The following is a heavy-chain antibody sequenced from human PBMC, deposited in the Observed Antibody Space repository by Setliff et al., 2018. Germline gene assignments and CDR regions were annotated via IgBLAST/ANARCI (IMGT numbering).Heavy chain of an antibody. CDR3: VREGVDTRSSTDYRYYMDV. CDR2: TIPMFGST. D-gene: IGHD5-18*01. V-gene: IGHV1-69*05. CDR1: GDTFSSYG. J-gene: IGHJ6*03. Sequence: APVKVSCKASGDTFSSYGISWVRQAPGQGLEWMGGTIPMFGSTSYAQKFQGRVTIITDESTTTAYMELSSLGSEDTAVYYCVREGVDTRSSTDYRYYMDVWGKGTTVTVSS.